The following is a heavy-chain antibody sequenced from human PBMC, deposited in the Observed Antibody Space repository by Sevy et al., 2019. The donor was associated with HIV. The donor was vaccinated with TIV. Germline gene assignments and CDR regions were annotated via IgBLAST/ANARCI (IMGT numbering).Heavy chain of an antibody. CDR1: GFTFDDYG. J-gene: IGHJ3*02. D-gene: IGHD5-12*01. CDR2: INWNGGST. V-gene: IGHV3-20*04. Sequence: GGSLRLSCTASGFTFDDYGMSWVRQAPGKGLEWVSGINWNGGSTAYADSVKGRITISRDNAKNSLYLQMNSLRAEDTALYSCARGESGGYEFVFAIWGQGTMVTCSS. CDR3: ARGESGGYEFVFAI.